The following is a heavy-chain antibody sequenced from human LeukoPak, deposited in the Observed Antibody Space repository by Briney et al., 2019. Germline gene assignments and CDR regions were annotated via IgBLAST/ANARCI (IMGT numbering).Heavy chain of an antibody. CDR1: GGSISSSSYY. CDR2: IYYSGST. V-gene: IGHV4-61*05. J-gene: IGHJ6*03. Sequence: SETLSLTCTVSGGSISSSSYYWGWIRQPPGKGLEWIGYIYYSGSTNYNPSLKSRVTISVDTSKNQFSLKLSSVTAADTAVYYCARAQHGGDYYYYYMDVWGKGTTVTVSS. D-gene: IGHD6-13*01. CDR3: ARAQHGGDYYYYYMDV.